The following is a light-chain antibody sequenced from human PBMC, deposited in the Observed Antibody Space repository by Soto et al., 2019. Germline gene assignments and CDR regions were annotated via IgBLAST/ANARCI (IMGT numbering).Light chain of an antibody. J-gene: IGKJ2*01. V-gene: IGKV1-9*01. CDR3: QQLNTFLAYT. CDR2: GAS. CDR1: QDISSY. Sequence: DIQLTQSPSFLSASVGDRVTITCRASQDISSYLAWYQQKPGKAPKLLIYGASTLQSGVPSRFSGSGSGTEFTLTISSLQPEDFASYYCQQLNTFLAYTFGQGTKLEIK.